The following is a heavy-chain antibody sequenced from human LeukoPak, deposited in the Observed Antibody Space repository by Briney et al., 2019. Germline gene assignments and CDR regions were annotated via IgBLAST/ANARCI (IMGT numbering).Heavy chain of an antibody. V-gene: IGHV1-69*13. CDR3: ASDSSSPHYYYMDV. CDR2: IIPIFGRT. D-gene: IGHD6-13*01. J-gene: IGHJ6*03. CDR1: GGTFSNFA. Sequence: GASVKVSCKASGGTFSNFAVSWVRQAPGQGLEWVGGIIPIFGRTIYAQKFQGRVTITADESTTTAFMELSSLISEGTAVYYCASDSSSPHYYYMDVWGKGTTVTVSS.